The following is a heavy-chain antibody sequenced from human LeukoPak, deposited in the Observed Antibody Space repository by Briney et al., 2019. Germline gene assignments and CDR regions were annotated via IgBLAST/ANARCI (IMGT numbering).Heavy chain of an antibody. D-gene: IGHD2-15*01. CDR3: ARALRLYYYYYYMDV. V-gene: IGHV4-34*01. J-gene: IGHJ6*03. CDR1: GGSFNDNY. Sequence: SETLSLTCALSGGSFNDNYWSWIRQPPGKGLEWIGEINHTGKSNYNPSLKGRTTISMDTSKNQFSLELNSVTAADTAVYYCARALRLYYYYYYMDVWGKGTTVTISS. CDR2: INHTGKS.